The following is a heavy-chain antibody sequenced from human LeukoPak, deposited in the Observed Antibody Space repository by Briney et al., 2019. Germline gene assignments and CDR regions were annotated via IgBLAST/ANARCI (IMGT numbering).Heavy chain of an antibody. CDR1: GGSFSSRPYY. D-gene: IGHD3-22*01. Sequence: PSETLSLTCTVSGGSFSSRPYYWSWIRQPAGKGLEWIGRIYTSGDTDYNPSLKSRVSISVDTSKNQFSLRLSSVTAADTAVYYCARVTGYMIEDYFDYWGQGTLVTVSS. CDR2: IYTSGDT. CDR3: ARVTGYMIEDYFDY. V-gene: IGHV4-61*02. J-gene: IGHJ4*02.